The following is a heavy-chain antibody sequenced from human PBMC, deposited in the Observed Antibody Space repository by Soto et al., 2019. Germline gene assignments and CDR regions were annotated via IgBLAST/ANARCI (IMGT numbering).Heavy chain of an antibody. D-gene: IGHD4-17*01. CDR1: GGTFSSYA. CDR2: IIPIFGTA. V-gene: IGHV1-69*01. CDR3: ARQVYGGTNYYYYGMDV. Sequence: QVQLVQSGAEVKKPGSSVKVSCKASGGTFSSYAISWVRQAPGQGLEWMGGIIPIFGTANHAQKFQGRVTITADESTSTAYMELSSLRSEDTAVYYCARQVYGGTNYYYYGMDVWGQGTTVTVSS. J-gene: IGHJ6*02.